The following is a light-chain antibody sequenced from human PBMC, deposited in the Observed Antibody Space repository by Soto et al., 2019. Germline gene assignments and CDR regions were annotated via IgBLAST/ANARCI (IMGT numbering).Light chain of an antibody. J-gene: IGLJ3*02. Sequence: QAVVTQEPSLTVSPGGTVTLTCGSSTGAVTSGHYPYWFQQKPGQAPRTLIYDTTNKHSWTPARFSGSLLGGKAALTLSGAQPEDEAEYYCMLAYSGDEVFGGGTKVTVL. CDR2: DTT. CDR3: MLAYSGDEV. V-gene: IGLV7-46*01. CDR1: TGAVTSGHY.